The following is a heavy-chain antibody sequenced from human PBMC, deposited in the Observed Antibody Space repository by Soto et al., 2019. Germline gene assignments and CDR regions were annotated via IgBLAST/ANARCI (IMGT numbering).Heavy chain of an antibody. CDR1: GGTFSSYA. CDR3: ARGARIAVAGIMGEFDY. CDR2: IIPIFGTA. Sequence: SVKVSCKASGGTFSSYAISWVRQAPGQGLEWMGGIIPIFGTANYAQKFQGRVTITADESTSTAYMELSSLRSEDTAVYYCARGARIAVAGIMGEFDYWGQGTLVTVSS. V-gene: IGHV1-69*13. D-gene: IGHD6-19*01. J-gene: IGHJ4*02.